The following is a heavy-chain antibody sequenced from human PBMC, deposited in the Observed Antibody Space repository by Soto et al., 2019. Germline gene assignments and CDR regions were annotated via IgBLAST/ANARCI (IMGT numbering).Heavy chain of an antibody. V-gene: IGHV3-30-3*01. Sequence: QVQLVESGGGVVQPGRSLRLSCAASGFIFSNYVMYWVRQAPGKGLEWVPFMSYAGTTKSYAASVKGRFTISRDNSQKTLDLQMNSLRPEDTGVYYCAREVLWSRGFDYWGQGTLVNVSS. CDR3: AREVLWSRGFDY. CDR2: MSYAGTTK. D-gene: IGHD3-10*01. J-gene: IGHJ4*02. CDR1: GFIFSNYV.